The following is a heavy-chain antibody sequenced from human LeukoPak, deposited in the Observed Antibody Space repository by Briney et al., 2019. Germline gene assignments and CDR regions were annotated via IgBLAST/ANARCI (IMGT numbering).Heavy chain of an antibody. J-gene: IGHJ4*02. CDR3: VKSYYTTWYAPFDD. D-gene: IGHD3-10*01. V-gene: IGHV3-23*01. CDR1: GFTFSSYA. Sequence: GGSLRLSCAASGFTFSSYAMSWVRQAPGKGLEWVSAISGSGGSTYYADSVKGRFTISRDNSKNTLYLHLNSLRVEDTAVYYCVKSYYTTWYAPFDDGGQGALVTVSS. CDR2: ISGSGGST.